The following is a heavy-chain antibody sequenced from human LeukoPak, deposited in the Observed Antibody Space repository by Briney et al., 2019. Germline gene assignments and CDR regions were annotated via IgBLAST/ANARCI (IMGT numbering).Heavy chain of an antibody. CDR1: GGSISSSSYY. J-gene: IGHJ4*02. V-gene: IGHV4-30-4*01. D-gene: IGHD3-10*01. Sequence: PSETLSLTCTVSGGSISSSSYYWSWIRQPPGKGLEWIGYIYYSGSTYYNPSLKSRVTISVDTSKNQFSLKLSSVTAADTAVYYCARVVRGSWYFDYWGQGTLVTVSS. CDR2: IYYSGST. CDR3: ARVVRGSWYFDY.